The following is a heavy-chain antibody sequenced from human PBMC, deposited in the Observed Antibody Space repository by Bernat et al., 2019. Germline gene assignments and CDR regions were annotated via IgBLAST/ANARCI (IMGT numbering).Heavy chain of an antibody. J-gene: IGHJ4*02. CDR3: ARHGSLKVVAVN. D-gene: IGHD2-15*01. CDR2: IYYSGST. V-gene: IGHV4-39*01. Sequence: QLQLQESGPGLVKPSETLSLTCTVPGGSISSGSYYWGWIRQPPGKGLEWIGSIYYSGSTYYNPSFKSKGTISIDTSKNQFSLKLSSVTAADTAVYYCARHGSLKVVAVNWGQGTLVTVSS. CDR1: GGSISSGSYY.